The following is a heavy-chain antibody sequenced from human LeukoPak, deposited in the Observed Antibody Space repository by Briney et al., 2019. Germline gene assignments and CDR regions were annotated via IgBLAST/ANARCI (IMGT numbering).Heavy chain of an antibody. V-gene: IGHV3-33*08. Sequence: GGSLRLSCAASGFTFSDYYMSWIRQAPGKGLEWVAVKWYDGSNKYYADSVKGRFTISRDNSKNTLYLQMNSLRAEDTAVYYCARDPLAAAGTSGDYYFDYWGQGTLVTVSS. CDR3: ARDPLAAAGTSGDYYFDY. CDR2: KWYDGSNK. CDR1: GFTFSDYY. J-gene: IGHJ4*02. D-gene: IGHD6-13*01.